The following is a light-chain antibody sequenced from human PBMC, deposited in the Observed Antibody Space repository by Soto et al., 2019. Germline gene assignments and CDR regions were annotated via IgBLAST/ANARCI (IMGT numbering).Light chain of an antibody. CDR1: QSVSSN. V-gene: IGKV3-15*01. CDR3: QQYNNWPRGYT. Sequence: EIVMTQSPATLSVSPGERATLSCRASQSVSSNLAWYQQKPGHAPRLLIYGASTRATGIPARFSGSGSGTEFTLTISSLQSEDFAVYYCQQYNNWPRGYTFGQGTKLEIK. J-gene: IGKJ2*01. CDR2: GAS.